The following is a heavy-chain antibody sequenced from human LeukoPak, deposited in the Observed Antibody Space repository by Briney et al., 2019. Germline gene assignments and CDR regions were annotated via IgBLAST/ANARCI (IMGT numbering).Heavy chain of an antibody. J-gene: IGHJ4*02. CDR1: GGSISSGGYY. D-gene: IGHD5-18*01. CDR3: ARAPDSYGFYYFDY. V-gene: IGHV4-31*03. Sequence: ASESLSLTCTVSGGSISSGGYYWSWIRQHPGKGLEWIGYIYYSGSTYYNPSLKSRVTISVDTSKNQFSLKLSSVTAADTAVYYCARAPDSYGFYYFDYWGQGTLVTVSS. CDR2: IYYSGST.